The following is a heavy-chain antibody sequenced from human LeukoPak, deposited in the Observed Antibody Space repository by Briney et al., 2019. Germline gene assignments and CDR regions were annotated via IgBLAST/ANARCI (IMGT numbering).Heavy chain of an antibody. V-gene: IGHV4-30-2*01. CDR1: GGSISSGGYY. D-gene: IGHD5-12*01. CDR3: ATSGYDRYEYYFDY. Sequence: SETLSLTCTVSGGSISSGGYYWSWIRQPPGKGLEWIGYIYHSGSTYYNPSLKSRVTISIDRSKNQFSLKLSSVTAADTAVYYCATSGYDRYEYYFDYWGQGTLVSVSS. CDR2: IYHSGST. J-gene: IGHJ4*02.